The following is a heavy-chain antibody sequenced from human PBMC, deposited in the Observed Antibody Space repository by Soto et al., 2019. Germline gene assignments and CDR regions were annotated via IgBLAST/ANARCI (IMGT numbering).Heavy chain of an antibody. CDR2: INTNSGDT. J-gene: IGHJ5*02. CDR1: GYTFTGYH. Sequence: ASVKVSFKASGYTFTGYHIHWVRQAPGQGLEWMGWINTNSGDTNYAQKFQGWVTMTRDTSINTAYVEVSRLRSDDTAVYYCARWVGASNWFDPWGQGTLVTVSS. V-gene: IGHV1-2*04. CDR3: ARWVGASNWFDP. D-gene: IGHD1-26*01.